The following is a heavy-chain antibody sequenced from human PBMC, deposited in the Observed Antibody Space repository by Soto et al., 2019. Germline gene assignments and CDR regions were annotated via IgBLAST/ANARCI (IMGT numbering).Heavy chain of an antibody. CDR1: GFTFSSYW. CDR3: ARELWDYYYYYGMDV. J-gene: IGHJ6*02. Sequence: GGSLRLSCAASGFTFSSYWMHWVGQAPGKGLWWVSRINSDGSSTSYADSVKGRFTISRDNAMNTLYLQMNSLRAEDTAVYYCARELWDYYYYYGMDVWGQGTTVTVSS. D-gene: IGHD3-16*01. CDR2: INSDGSST. V-gene: IGHV3-74*01.